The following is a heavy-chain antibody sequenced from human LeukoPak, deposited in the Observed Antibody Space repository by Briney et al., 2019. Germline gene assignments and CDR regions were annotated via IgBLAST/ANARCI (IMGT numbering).Heavy chain of an antibody. CDR3: ASGTVRWLVGIDAFDI. Sequence: ASVKVSCKASGYTFTGYYMQWVRQAPGQGLEWMGWINPNSGGTNYAQKFQGRVTMTRDTSISTAYMELSRLRSDDTAVYHCASGTVRWLVGIDAFDIWGQGTMVTVSS. CDR2: INPNSGGT. J-gene: IGHJ3*02. D-gene: IGHD6-19*01. V-gene: IGHV1-2*02. CDR1: GYTFTGYY.